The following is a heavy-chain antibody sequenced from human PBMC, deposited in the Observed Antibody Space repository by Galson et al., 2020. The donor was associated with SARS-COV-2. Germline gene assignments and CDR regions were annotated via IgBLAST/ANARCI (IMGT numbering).Heavy chain of an antibody. J-gene: IGHJ6*01. CDR1: GFTFSSYA. D-gene: IGHD2-2*01. Sequence: TGGSLRLSCAASGFTFSSYAMHWVRQAPAKGLEWVAVISYDGRHKYYPDTVKGRFTISRDNSKNTLYLQMNSLRAEDTAVYYCARDWGYCSSTSCPKYYYGMDVWGQGTTVTVSS. CDR3: ARDWGYCSSTSCPKYYYGMDV. V-gene: IGHV3-30-3*01. CDR2: ISYDGRHK.